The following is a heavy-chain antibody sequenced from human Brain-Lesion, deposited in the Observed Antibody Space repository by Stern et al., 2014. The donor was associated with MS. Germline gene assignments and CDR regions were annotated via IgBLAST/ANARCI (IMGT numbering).Heavy chain of an antibody. CDR3: ARGRVVPGFQYYATDV. CDR2: IFNSGSP. J-gene: IGHJ6*02. D-gene: IGHD2-2*01. Sequence: QVQLQQSGPGLVKPSQTLSLSCTVSGGSISSGGYYWSWIRQPAGKGLEWIGRIFNSGSPSYNPPLKGRAPISIDPSKNQFSLRLNSMTAADTAVYYCARGRVVPGFQYYATDVWGQGTTVIVSS. V-gene: IGHV4-61*02. CDR1: GGSISSGGYY.